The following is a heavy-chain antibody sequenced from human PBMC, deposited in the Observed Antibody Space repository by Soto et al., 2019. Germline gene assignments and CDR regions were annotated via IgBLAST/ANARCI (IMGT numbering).Heavy chain of an antibody. V-gene: IGHV1-3*01. CDR1: GYTFTSYA. CDR2: INAGNGNT. D-gene: IGHD6-13*01. CDR3: ARDLQLTRFYYYYYYMDV. Sequence: GASVKVSCKASGYTFTSYAMHWVRQAPGQRLEWMGWINAGNGNTKYSQKFQGRVTITRDTSASTAYMELSSLRSEDTAVYYCARDLQLTRFYYYYYYMDVWGKGTTVTVSS. J-gene: IGHJ6*03.